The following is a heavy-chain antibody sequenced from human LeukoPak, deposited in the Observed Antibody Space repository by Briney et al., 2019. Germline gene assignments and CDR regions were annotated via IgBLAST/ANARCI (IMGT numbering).Heavy chain of an antibody. CDR2: IKGDGSSA. CDR1: GFTFSSYW. V-gene: IGHV3-74*01. J-gene: IGHJ4*02. Sequence: GGSLRLSCAASGFTFSSYWMHWVRQAPGKGLVWVSCIKGDGSSANYADSVKGRFTISRDNAKNTLYLQMNSLRAEDTAVYYCTRDYVWFGLDCGGQGTLVTVSS. D-gene: IGHD3-16*01. CDR3: TRDYVWFGLDC.